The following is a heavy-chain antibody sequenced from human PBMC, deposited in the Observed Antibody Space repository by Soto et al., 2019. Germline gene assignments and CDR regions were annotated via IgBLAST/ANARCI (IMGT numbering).Heavy chain of an antibody. CDR1: GGSSSSYY. V-gene: IGHV4-59*08. CDR2: IYYSGST. CDR3: ARHNYGSGSTYFDY. D-gene: IGHD3-10*01. J-gene: IGHJ4*02. Sequence: EPLSLTCTVYGGSSSSYYWSWIRQPPGKGLEWIGYIYYSGSTNYNPSLKSRVTISVDTSKNQFSLKLNSMTAADTAVYYCARHNYGSGSTYFDYWGQGTLVTVSS.